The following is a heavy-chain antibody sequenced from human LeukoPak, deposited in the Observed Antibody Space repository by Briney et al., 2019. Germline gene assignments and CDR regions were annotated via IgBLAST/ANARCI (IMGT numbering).Heavy chain of an antibody. V-gene: IGHV1-2*06. CDR1: GYALTGYY. CDR2: INPNSGGT. CDR3: ARDDYSSGYYLDY. Sequence: GASVKVSCKASGYALTGYYMHWVRQAPGQGLEWMGRINPNSGGTNYAQKFQGRVTMTTDTSISTAYMELSRLRSDDTAVYYCARDDYSSGYYLDYWGQGTLVTVSS. D-gene: IGHD3-22*01. J-gene: IGHJ4*02.